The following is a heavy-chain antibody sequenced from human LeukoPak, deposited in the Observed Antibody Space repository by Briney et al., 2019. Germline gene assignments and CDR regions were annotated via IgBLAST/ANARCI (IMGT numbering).Heavy chain of an antibody. CDR1: AGSINSGGYF. V-gene: IGHV4-31*03. D-gene: IGHD2-2*01. CDR3: ARYHCGSTYCPGVDF. J-gene: IGHJ4*02. Sequence: SETLSLTCTVSAGSINSGGYFWTWVRQHPGGGLEWIVYIWNSGNSYYNPSLSSRVIISADSSKSTFSLKLSSVTAADTAVYYCARYHCGSTYCPGVDFYGQGTLVTVSS. CDR2: IWNSGNS.